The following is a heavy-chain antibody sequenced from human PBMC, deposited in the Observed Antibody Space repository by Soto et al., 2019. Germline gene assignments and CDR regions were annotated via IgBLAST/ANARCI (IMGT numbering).Heavy chain of an antibody. V-gene: IGHV1-46*01. CDR1: GYTFTSYY. J-gene: IGHJ6*02. Sequence: ASVKVSCKASGYTFTSYYMHWVRQAPGQGLEWMGIINPSGGSTSYAQKFQGRVTMTRDTSTSTVYMELSSLRSEDTAVYYCAREWAPDIYYYYGMDVWGQGITVTVSS. CDR3: AREWAPDIYYYYGMDV. CDR2: INPSGGST.